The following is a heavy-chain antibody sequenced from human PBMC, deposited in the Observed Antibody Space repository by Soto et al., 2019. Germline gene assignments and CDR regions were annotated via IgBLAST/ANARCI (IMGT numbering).Heavy chain of an antibody. D-gene: IGHD3-10*01. J-gene: IGHJ4*02. CDR1: GGSISSYY. V-gene: IGHV4-59*01. Sequence: PSETLSLTCTVSGGSISSYYWSWIRQPPGKGLEWIGYIYYSGSTNYNPSLKSRVTISVDTSKNQFSLKLSSVTAADTAVYYCARGIAQLGYWGQGTLVTVSS. CDR3: ARGIAQLGY. CDR2: IYYSGST.